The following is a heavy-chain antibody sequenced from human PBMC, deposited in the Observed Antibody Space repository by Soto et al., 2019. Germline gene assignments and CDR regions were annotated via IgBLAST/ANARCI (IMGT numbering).Heavy chain of an antibody. J-gene: IGHJ5*02. V-gene: IGHV1-69*01. CDR2: VIPIFGTT. CDR1: GGTFSSFA. D-gene: IGHD6-13*01. Sequence: QVQLVQSGAEVKKPGSSVKVSCKASGGTFSSFAIIWVRQAPGQGLEWMGGVIPIFGTTDYAQKFQGRVTIIADESTSTAYMELSSLRSVDTAVYYCAREAAAGTNRFDPWGQGTLVIVSS. CDR3: AREAAAGTNRFDP.